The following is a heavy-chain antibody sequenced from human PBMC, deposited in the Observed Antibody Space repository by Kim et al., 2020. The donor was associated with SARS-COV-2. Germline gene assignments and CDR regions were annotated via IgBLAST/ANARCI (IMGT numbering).Heavy chain of an antibody. CDR3: SSGGSSGGGSGY. D-gene: IGHD3-16*01. CDR2: IHPGGSST. J-gene: IGHJ4*02. V-gene: IGHV3-74*01. Sequence: GSLRLSCAASGFTFSRYWMHWVRQAPGKGLVWVSRIHPGGSSTNYADSVKGRFTVSRDNAKNTLFLQMSSLRVDDTAVYYCSSGGSSGGGSGYWGQGTLVTVSS. CDR1: GFTFSRYW.